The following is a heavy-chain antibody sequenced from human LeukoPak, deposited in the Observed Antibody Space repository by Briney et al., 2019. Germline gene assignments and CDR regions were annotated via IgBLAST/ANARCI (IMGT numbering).Heavy chain of an antibody. V-gene: IGHV4-59*01. CDR3: ARGGKGYSYGSFDY. D-gene: IGHD5-18*01. CDR2: VYSSGST. J-gene: IGHJ4*02. CDR1: GGSITGYY. Sequence: SETLSLTCDVSGGSITGYYWNWIRQPPGKGLEWIGYVYSSGSTKYNPSLESRVIISVDTSKNQLSLKLTFVTVADTALYYCARGGKGYSYGSFDYWGQGTLVTVSS.